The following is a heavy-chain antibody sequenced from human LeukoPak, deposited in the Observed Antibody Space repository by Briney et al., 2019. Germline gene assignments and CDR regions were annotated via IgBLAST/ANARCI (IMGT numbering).Heavy chain of an antibody. J-gene: IGHJ4*02. CDR2: ISSSGSTI. CDR3: ARVSGYGPVDY. D-gene: IGHD5-12*01. CDR1: GFTFSDYY. Sequence: AGSLRLSCAASGFTFSDYYMRWIRQAPGKGLEWVSYISSSGSTIYYADSVKGRFTISRDNAKNSLYLQMNSLRAEDTAVYYCARVSGYGPVDYWGQGTLVTVSS. V-gene: IGHV3-11*01.